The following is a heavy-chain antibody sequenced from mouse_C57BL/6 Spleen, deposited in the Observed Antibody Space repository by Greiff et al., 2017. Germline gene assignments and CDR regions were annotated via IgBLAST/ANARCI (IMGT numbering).Heavy chain of an antibody. CDR1: GYTFTSYW. V-gene: IGHV1-52*01. CDR2: IDPSDSAT. Sequence: VKLQQPGAELVRPGSSVKLSCKASGYTFTSYWMHWVKQRPIQGLEWIGNIDPSDSATHYNQKFKDKATLTVDKSSSTAYMQLSSLTSEDSAVYYCARGANWDVPNYFDYWGQGTTLTVSS. J-gene: IGHJ2*01. CDR3: ARGANWDVPNYFDY. D-gene: IGHD4-1*01.